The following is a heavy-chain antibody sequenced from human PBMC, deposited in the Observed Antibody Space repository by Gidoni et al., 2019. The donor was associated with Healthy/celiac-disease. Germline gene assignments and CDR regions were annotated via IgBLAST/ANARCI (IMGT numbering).Heavy chain of an antibody. V-gene: IGHV4-59*01. CDR3: AGVPAAVLYYYYGMDV. CDR2: IYYSGST. J-gene: IGHJ6*02. CDR1: GGSISSYY. Sequence: QVQLQESGPGLVKPSETLSLTCTVSGGSISSYYWSWIRQPPGKGLEWIGYIYYSGSTNYNPSLKSRVTISVDTSKNQFSLKLSSVTAADTAVYYCAGVPAAVLYYYYGMDVWGQGTTVTVSS. D-gene: IGHD2-2*01.